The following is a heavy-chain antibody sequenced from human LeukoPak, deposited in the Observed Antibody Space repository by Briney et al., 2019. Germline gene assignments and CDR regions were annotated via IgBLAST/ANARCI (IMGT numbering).Heavy chain of an antibody. J-gene: IGHJ4*02. D-gene: IGHD3-9*01. CDR1: GGSISSYF. V-gene: IGHV4-59*01. CDR3: ARGGDDILTGYYKWVL. CDR2: IYYSGST. Sequence: PSETLSLTCTVSGGSISSYFWSWIRQPPGKGLEWIGYIYYSGSTNCNPSLKSRVTISVDTSKNQFSLKLSSVTAADTAVYYCARGGDDILTGYYKWVLWGQGTLVTVSS.